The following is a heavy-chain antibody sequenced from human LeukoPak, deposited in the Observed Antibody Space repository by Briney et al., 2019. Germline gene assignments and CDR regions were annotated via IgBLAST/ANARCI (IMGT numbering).Heavy chain of an antibody. CDR1: GYTFTNYG. CDR2: ISAYNGYT. Sequence: PVASVKVSCKASGYTFTNYGFSWVRQAPGQGLEWMGWISAYNGYTDYAQKFQFRVTMTTDTSTSTAYMELRSLRSDDTAVYYCARDKAVTTEVTQHFQHWGQGTLVTVSS. D-gene: IGHD4-23*01. V-gene: IGHV1-18*01. J-gene: IGHJ1*01. CDR3: ARDKAVTTEVTQHFQH.